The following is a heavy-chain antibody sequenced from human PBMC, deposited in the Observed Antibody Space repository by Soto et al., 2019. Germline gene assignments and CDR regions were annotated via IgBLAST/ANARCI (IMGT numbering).Heavy chain of an antibody. CDR2: IYPGDSDT. V-gene: IGHV5-51*01. D-gene: IGHD4-4*01. CDR1: GYSFTTYW. Sequence: GASLKISCKGSGYSFTTYWIGWVRQMPGKGLEWMGIIYPGDSDTRYSPSFQGQVTISDDKSISTAYLQWSGLKASDTAMYYCARHGGGNYPPLHDAFDIWGQGTMVTVSS. CDR3: ARHGGGNYPPLHDAFDI. J-gene: IGHJ3*02.